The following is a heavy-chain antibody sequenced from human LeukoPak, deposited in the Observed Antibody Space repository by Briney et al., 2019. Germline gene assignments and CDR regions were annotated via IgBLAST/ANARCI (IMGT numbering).Heavy chain of an antibody. CDR3: AKGGYSNGRYYYYYMDV. V-gene: IGHV3-23*01. J-gene: IGHJ6*03. CDR1: GFTFCSYA. Sequence: GGSLRLSCAASGFTFCSYAMTWVRQAPGKGLEWVSSFSFNGESTYYADSAKGRFTISRDNSKNTLYLQMNSLRAEDTAVYYCAKGGYSNGRYYYYYMDVWGEGTTVTVSS. D-gene: IGHD5-18*01. CDR2: FSFNGEST.